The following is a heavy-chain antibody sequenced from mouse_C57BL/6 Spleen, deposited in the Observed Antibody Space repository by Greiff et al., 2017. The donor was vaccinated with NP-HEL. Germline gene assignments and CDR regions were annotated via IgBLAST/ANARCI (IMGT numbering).Heavy chain of an antibody. Sequence: QVQLQQPGAELVKPGASVKLSCKASGYTFTSYWMHWVKQRPGQGLEWIGMIHPNSGSTNYNEKFKSKATLTVDKSSSTAYMQLSSLTSEDSAVYYCARDDGYYEDWYFDVWGTGTTVTVSS. CDR1: GYTFTSYW. V-gene: IGHV1-64*01. CDR2: IHPNSGST. J-gene: IGHJ1*03. D-gene: IGHD2-3*01. CDR3: ARDDGYYEDWYFDV.